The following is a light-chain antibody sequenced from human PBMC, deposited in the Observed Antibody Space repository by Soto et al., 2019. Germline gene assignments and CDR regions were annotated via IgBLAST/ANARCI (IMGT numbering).Light chain of an antibody. J-gene: IGKJ1*01. V-gene: IGKV1-39*01. Sequence: DIQMTQSPSSLSASVGDRVTITCRASQSISSYLNWYQQKPGKAPKLLIYAASSLQSGVPSRFSGSGSGTECTLTISSLQPEDFATYYCQQSYSTFWTFGQGTKVEIK. CDR1: QSISSY. CDR2: AAS. CDR3: QQSYSTFWT.